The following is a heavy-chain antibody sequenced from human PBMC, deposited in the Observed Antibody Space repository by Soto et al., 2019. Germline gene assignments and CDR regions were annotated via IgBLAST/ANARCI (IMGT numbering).Heavy chain of an antibody. D-gene: IGHD3-10*01. V-gene: IGHV4-59*01. Sequence: QMQLQESGPGVVKPSETLSLTCTVSGASISTYYWTWIRQAPGKGLEWIGYLYYSGNTNYNPSLKSRVTMSADTSRNPFYLTLTSATAADTAVYFCARGGSEGGLDVWGQGTTVAVSS. CDR3: ARGGSEGGLDV. J-gene: IGHJ6*02. CDR1: GASISTYY. CDR2: LYYSGNT.